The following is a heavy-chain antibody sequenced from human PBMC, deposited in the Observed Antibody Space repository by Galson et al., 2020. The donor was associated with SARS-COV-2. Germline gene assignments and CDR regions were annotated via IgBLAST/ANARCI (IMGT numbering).Heavy chain of an antibody. J-gene: IGHJ6*02. Sequence: GGSLRLSCAASGFTFSSYAMSWVRQAPGKGLEWVSAISGSGGSTYYADSVKGRFTISRDNSKNTLYLQMNSLRAEDTAVYYCANLLRYFDWAVRGGGGMDVWGQGTTVTVSS. CDR2: ISGSGGST. D-gene: IGHD3-9*01. CDR1: GFTFSSYA. V-gene: IGHV3-23*01. CDR3: ANLLRYFDWAVRGGGGMDV.